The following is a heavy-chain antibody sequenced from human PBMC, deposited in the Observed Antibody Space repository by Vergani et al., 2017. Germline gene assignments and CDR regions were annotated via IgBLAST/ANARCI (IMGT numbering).Heavy chain of an antibody. CDR3: AKAGRLRFLEWFGDYYMDV. CDR1: GYTFTSYY. CDR2: INPSGGST. Sequence: QVQLVQSGAEVKKPGASVKVSCKASGYTFTSYYMHWVRQAPGQGLEWMGIINPSGGSTSYAQKFQGRVTMTRDTSTSTVYMELSSLRSEDTAVYYCAKAGRLRFLEWFGDYYMDVWGKGTTVTVSS. J-gene: IGHJ6*03. D-gene: IGHD3-3*01. V-gene: IGHV1-46*01.